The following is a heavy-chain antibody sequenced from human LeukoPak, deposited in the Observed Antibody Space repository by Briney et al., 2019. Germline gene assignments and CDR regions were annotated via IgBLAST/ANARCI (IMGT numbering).Heavy chain of an antibody. CDR2: ISSSSRTI. CDR3: AGGYSSSWYLYSYYYMDV. V-gene: IGHV3-48*01. D-gene: IGHD6-13*01. J-gene: IGHJ6*03. CDR1: GFTFSSYS. Sequence: GGSLRLSCAASGFTFSSYSMNWVRQAPGKGLEWVSYISSSSRTIYYSDSVKGRFTISRDNAKNSLYLQMNSLRAEDTAVYYCAGGYSSSWYLYSYYYMDVWGKGTPVTVSS.